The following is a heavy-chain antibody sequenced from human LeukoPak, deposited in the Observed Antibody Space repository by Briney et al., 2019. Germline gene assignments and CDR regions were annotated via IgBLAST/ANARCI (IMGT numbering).Heavy chain of an antibody. Sequence: SETLSLTCAVYGGSFSGYYWSWLRQPPGKGLEWIGEINHSGSTNYNPSLKSRVTISVDTSKNQFSLKLSSVTAADTAVYYCARTWAALYFDYWGQGTLVTVSS. D-gene: IGHD2-15*01. J-gene: IGHJ4*02. V-gene: IGHV4-34*01. CDR3: ARTWAALYFDY. CDR2: INHSGST. CDR1: GGSFSGYY.